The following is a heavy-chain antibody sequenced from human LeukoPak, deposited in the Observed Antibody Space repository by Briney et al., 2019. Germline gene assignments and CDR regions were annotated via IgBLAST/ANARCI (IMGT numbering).Heavy chain of an antibody. D-gene: IGHD1-26*01. Sequence: GGSLRLSCAASGFTFSSYWMSWVRQAPGKGLEWVANIKQDGSEKYYVDSVKGRFTISRDNAKNSLYLQMNSLRAEDTAVYYCARWRGATQPSGFDYWGQGTLVTVSS. J-gene: IGHJ4*02. CDR2: IKQDGSEK. V-gene: IGHV3-7*01. CDR1: GFTFSSYW. CDR3: ARWRGATQPSGFDY.